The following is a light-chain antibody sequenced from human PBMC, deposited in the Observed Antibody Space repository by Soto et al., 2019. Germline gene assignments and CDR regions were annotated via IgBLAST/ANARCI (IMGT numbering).Light chain of an antibody. CDR1: QGISNS. Sequence: DIQMTQSPSSLSASVGDRVTITCRASQGISNSLAWYHQKPGKVPRLLIYGASTLRSGVPSRFSGGGSGTDFTFTISSLQPEDVATYYCQEHNSAPFTFGPGTK. CDR2: GAS. CDR3: QEHNSAPFT. J-gene: IGKJ3*01. V-gene: IGKV1-27*01.